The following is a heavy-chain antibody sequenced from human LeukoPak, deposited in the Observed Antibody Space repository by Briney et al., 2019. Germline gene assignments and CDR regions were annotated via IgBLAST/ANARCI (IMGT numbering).Heavy chain of an antibody. Sequence: RASVNVSCKASGGTFSSYAISWVRQAPGQGLEWMGGIIPIFGTANYAQKFQGRVTITADESTSTAYMELSSLRSEDTAVYYCAMVRGDRVPDYFDYWGQGTLVTVSS. CDR3: AMVRGDRVPDYFDY. V-gene: IGHV1-69*13. CDR2: IIPIFGTA. CDR1: GGTFSSYA. J-gene: IGHJ4*02. D-gene: IGHD3-10*01.